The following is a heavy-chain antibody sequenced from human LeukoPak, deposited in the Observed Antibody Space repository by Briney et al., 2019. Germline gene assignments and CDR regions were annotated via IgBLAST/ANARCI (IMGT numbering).Heavy chain of an antibody. D-gene: IGHD1-26*01. V-gene: IGHV4-39*02. Sequence: PSETLSLTCTVSGGSISSSSYYWGWIRQPPGKGLEWIGSINYSGTTYYNPSLKSRVTVSVDTSKNHFSLKLSSVTAADTAVYYCARDHPRDWIGYSGSYGPFDYWGQGTLVTVSS. J-gene: IGHJ4*02. CDR2: INYSGTT. CDR1: GGSISSSSYY. CDR3: ARDHPRDWIGYSGSYGPFDY.